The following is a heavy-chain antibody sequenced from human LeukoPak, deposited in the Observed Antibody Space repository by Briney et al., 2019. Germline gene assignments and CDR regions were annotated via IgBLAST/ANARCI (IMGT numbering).Heavy chain of an antibody. CDR2: INPNSGGT. V-gene: IGHV1-2*02. Sequence: ASVKVSCKASGYTFTGYYMHWVRQAPGQGLEWMGWINPNSGGTNYAQKFQGRVTMTRDTSISTAYMELSRLRPDDTAVYYCARPPGYSYGNWFDPWGQGTLVTVSS. D-gene: IGHD5-18*01. CDR1: GYTFTGYY. CDR3: ARPPGYSYGNWFDP. J-gene: IGHJ5*02.